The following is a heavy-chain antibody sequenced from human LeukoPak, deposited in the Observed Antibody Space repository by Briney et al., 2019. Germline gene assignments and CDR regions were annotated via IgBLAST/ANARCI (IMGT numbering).Heavy chain of an antibody. CDR3: AKGEQWLATSYMDV. J-gene: IGHJ6*03. CDR1: GFTFSSHA. Sequence: GGSLRLSCAASGFTFSSHAMHWVRQAPGKGLEWVAVISYDGSNKYYADSVKGRFTISRDNSKNTLYLQMNSLRAEDTAVYYCAKGEQWLATSYMDVWGKGTTVTVSS. V-gene: IGHV3-30-3*01. CDR2: ISYDGSNK. D-gene: IGHD6-19*01.